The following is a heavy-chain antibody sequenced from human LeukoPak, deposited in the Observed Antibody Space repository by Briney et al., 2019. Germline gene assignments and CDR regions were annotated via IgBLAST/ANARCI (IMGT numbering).Heavy chain of an antibody. CDR1: GLTFSSYW. CDR2: IKTKTEGGTT. Sequence: PGGSLRLSCAASGLTFSSYWMHWVRQAPGKGLEWVGRIKTKTEGGTTDYAAPVKGRFTISRDDSKNTLYLQMNSLKTEDTAVYFCTTSVYNFFDYWGQGTLVTVSS. V-gene: IGHV3-15*01. D-gene: IGHD1-20*01. J-gene: IGHJ4*02. CDR3: TTSVYNFFDY.